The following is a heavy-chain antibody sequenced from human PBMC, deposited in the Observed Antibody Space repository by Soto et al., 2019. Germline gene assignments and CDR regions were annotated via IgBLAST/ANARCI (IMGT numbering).Heavy chain of an antibody. CDR3: ARASYNWNYGYYFDY. CDR1: GGSIICFY. CDR2: IYYSGST. V-gene: IGHV4-59*01. Sequence: SVTLSLTCSVSGGSIICFYWLWIRQPPGKGLEWIGYIYYSGSTNYNPSLKSRVTISVDTSKNQFSLKLSSATAADTAVYYCARASYNWNYGYYFDYWGQGTLVTVSS. D-gene: IGHD1-7*01. J-gene: IGHJ4*02.